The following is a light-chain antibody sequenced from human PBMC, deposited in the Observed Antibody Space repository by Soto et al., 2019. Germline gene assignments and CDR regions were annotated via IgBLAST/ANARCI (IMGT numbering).Light chain of an antibody. J-gene: IGKJ5*01. CDR3: QQYGSSLIT. CDR2: GAS. V-gene: IGKV3-20*01. Sequence: ILMTHSPVTLSVSPWERSTLYCSASQSVSSNLAWYQQKPGQAPSLLIYGASSRATGIPDRFSGSGSGTDFTLTISRLEPEDFAVYYCQQYGSSLITFGQGTRLEIK. CDR1: QSVSSN.